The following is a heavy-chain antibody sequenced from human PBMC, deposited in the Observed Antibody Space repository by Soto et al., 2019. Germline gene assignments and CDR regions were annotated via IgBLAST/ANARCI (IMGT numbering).Heavy chain of an antibody. D-gene: IGHD3-16*01. J-gene: IGHJ4*02. V-gene: IGHV5-51*01. CDR1: GYKFIDYW. CDR2: IYPGDFDI. CDR3: ARAFGGEYYDRRSWYSAY. Sequence: GESLKISCKGSGYKFIDYWIGWVRQVPGKGLEWMGSIYPGDFDIKYGPSSQGQVTISADKSITTVYLQWSSLKASDTRTYYCARAFGGEYYDRRSWYSAYWGQGTQVTASS.